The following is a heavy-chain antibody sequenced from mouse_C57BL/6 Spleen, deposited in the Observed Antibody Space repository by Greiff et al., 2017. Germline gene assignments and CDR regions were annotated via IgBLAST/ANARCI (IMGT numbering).Heavy chain of an antibody. CDR3: ARGDGPWFAY. D-gene: IGHD2-3*01. V-gene: IGHV5-4*03. CDR1: GFTFSSSA. J-gene: IGHJ3*01. CDR2: ISDGGSYT. Sequence: EVMLVESGGGLVKPGGSLKLSCAASGFTFSSSAMSWVRQTPEKRLEWVATISDGGSYTYYPDNVQGRFTISRDNAKNNLYLQMSHLKSEDTAMYYCARGDGPWFAYWGQGTLVTVSA.